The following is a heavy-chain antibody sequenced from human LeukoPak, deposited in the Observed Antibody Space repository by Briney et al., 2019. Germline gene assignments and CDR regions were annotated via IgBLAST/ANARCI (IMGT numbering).Heavy chain of an antibody. CDR2: IYYSGST. D-gene: IGHD4-23*01. CDR3: ARDRVDYGGNYYFDY. CDR1: GGSISSYY. Sequence: SETLSLTCTVSGGSISSYYWSWIRQPPGKGLEWIGYIYYSGSTNYNPSLKSRVTISVDTSKNQFSLKLSSVTATDTAVYYCARDRVDYGGNYYFDYWGQGTLVTVSS. V-gene: IGHV4-59*12. J-gene: IGHJ4*02.